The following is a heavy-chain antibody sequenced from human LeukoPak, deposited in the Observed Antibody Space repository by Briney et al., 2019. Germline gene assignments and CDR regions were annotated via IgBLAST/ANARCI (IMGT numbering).Heavy chain of an antibody. V-gene: IGHV3-7*01. CDR1: GFTFSAYS. CDR2: IKKDGSEK. D-gene: IGHD2-15*01. CDR3: ARGIQSGGSPV. Sequence: GGSLRLSCAPSGFTFSAYSLSWVRQAPGKGLEWVAKIKKDGSEKDYVDSVKGRFTISRDNDKGSLYLQLNSLRVEDTAIYYCARGIQSGGSPVWGQGTLVTVSS. J-gene: IGHJ4*02.